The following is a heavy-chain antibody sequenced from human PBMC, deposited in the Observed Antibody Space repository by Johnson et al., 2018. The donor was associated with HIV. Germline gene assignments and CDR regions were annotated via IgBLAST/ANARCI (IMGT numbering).Heavy chain of an antibody. Sequence: QMQLVESGGGVVQPGTSLRLSCAASGFTFSSFAMHWVRQAPGKGLEWMAFISYDGSNKYYADSMKGRFTISRDNSKNTLYLQMNSLIPEDTAVYYCCYGSGTYDGPAFDIWGQGTVVIVSS. V-gene: IGHV3-30-3*01. CDR3: CYGSGTYDGPAFDI. D-gene: IGHD3-10*01. J-gene: IGHJ3*02. CDR2: ISYDGSNK. CDR1: GFTFSSFA.